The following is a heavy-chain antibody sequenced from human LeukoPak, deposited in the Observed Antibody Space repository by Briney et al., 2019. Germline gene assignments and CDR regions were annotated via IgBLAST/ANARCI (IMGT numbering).Heavy chain of an antibody. D-gene: IGHD4-17*01. CDR3: ARDHDYGDFDY. CDR2: INSDGSST. Sequence: GGSLRLSCAASGFTFSSYWMHWVRHAPGKGLVWVSRINSDGSSTSYADSVKGRFTISRDNAKNTLYLQMNSLRAEDTAVYYCARDHDYGDFDYWGQGTLVTVSS. J-gene: IGHJ4*02. V-gene: IGHV3-74*01. CDR1: GFTFSSYW.